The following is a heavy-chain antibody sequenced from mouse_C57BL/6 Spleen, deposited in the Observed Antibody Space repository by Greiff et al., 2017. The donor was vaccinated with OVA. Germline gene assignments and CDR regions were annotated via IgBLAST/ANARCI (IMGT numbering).Heavy chain of an antibody. CDR3: AFITTVVATVDY. Sequence: EVQLQQSGPELVKPGASVKISCKASGYTFTDYYMNWVKQSHGKSLEWIGDINPNNGGTSYNQKFKGKATLTVDKSSSTAYMELRSLTSEDSAVYYCAFITTVVATVDYWGQGTTLTVSS. J-gene: IGHJ2*01. V-gene: IGHV1-26*01. CDR2: INPNNGGT. CDR1: GYTFTDYY. D-gene: IGHD1-1*01.